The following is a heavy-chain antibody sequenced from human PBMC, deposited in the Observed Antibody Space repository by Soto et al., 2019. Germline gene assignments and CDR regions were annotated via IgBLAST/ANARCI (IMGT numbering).Heavy chain of an antibody. CDR3: ARGAWYSSGWGTFDY. CDR1: GFTFSSYA. CDR2: ISHDGSNK. D-gene: IGHD6-19*01. Sequence: QVQLVESGGGVVQPGRSLRLSCAASGFTFSSYAMHWVRQAPGKGLEWVAVISHDGSNKYYADSVKGRFIMSRDNSKNTLYLQMNSLRAEDTAVYYCARGAWYSSGWGTFDYWGQGTLVTVSS. J-gene: IGHJ4*02. V-gene: IGHV3-30-3*01.